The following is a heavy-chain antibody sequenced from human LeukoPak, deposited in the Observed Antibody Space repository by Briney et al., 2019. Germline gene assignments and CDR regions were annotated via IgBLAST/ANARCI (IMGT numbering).Heavy chain of an antibody. Sequence: SETLSLTCAVYGGSFSGYYWSWISQPPGKGLEWIGEINHSGSTNYNPSLKSRVTISVDTSKNQFSLKLSSVTAADTAVYYCASGGLRYSGTYWGQGTLVTVSS. D-gene: IGHD1-26*01. CDR1: GGSFSGYY. CDR2: INHSGST. CDR3: ASGGLRYSGTY. J-gene: IGHJ4*02. V-gene: IGHV4-34*01.